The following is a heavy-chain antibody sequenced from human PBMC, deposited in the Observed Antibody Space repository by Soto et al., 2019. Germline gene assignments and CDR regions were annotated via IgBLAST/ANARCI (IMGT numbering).Heavy chain of an antibody. Sequence: QVQLVQSGAEVKKPGASVKVSCKASGYTFTNYGFTWVRQAPGQGLEWMGWISAYNGNTNYAQKLQGRVTMTTDTSTSTAYMELRSLRSDDTAVYYCARTQDDIVVVPAAMPPVSGDYFYNYMDVWGKGTTVTVSS. CDR1: GYTFTNYG. V-gene: IGHV1-18*01. D-gene: IGHD2-2*01. J-gene: IGHJ6*03. CDR3: ARTQDDIVVVPAAMPPVSGDYFYNYMDV. CDR2: ISAYNGNT.